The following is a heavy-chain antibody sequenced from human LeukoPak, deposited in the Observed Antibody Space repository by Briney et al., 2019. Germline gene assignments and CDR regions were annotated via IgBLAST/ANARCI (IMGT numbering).Heavy chain of an antibody. Sequence: GGSLRLSCAASGFTFSSYWMHWVRQAPGKGLVWVSRINTDGSSTSYADSVKSRFTISRDNAKNTLYLQMNSLRAEDTAVYYCARDGPPGAFDIWGQGTMVTVSS. CDR1: GFTFSSYW. V-gene: IGHV3-74*01. CDR3: ARDGPPGAFDI. J-gene: IGHJ3*02. D-gene: IGHD1-14*01. CDR2: INTDGSST.